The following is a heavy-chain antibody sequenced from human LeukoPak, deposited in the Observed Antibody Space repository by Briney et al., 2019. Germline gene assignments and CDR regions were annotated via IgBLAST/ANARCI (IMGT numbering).Heavy chain of an antibody. CDR2: IYTSGST. V-gene: IGHV4-4*07. D-gene: IGHD3-22*01. J-gene: IGHJ4*02. Sequence: SETLSLTCTVSGGSISSYYWSWIRQPPGKGLEWIGRIYTSGSTNYNPSLKSRVTISVDTSKNQFSLKLSSVTAADTAVYYCARVHYYDNSGYWFFDYWGQGTLVTASS. CDR1: GGSISSYY. CDR3: ARVHYYDNSGYWFFDY.